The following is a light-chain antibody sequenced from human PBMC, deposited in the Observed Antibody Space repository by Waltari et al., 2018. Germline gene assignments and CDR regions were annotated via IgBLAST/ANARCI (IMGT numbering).Light chain of an antibody. Sequence: QSALTQPASVSGSPGQSITISCTGSGSDIGAFIFVSWYQQHPGKAPKLLILEAFKRHSGVSGRFSGSKLGNTAALTISGLQAEDEADYYCCSYAGSNTLVFGGGTKLTVL. CDR3: CSYAGSNTLV. V-gene: IGLV2-23*01. CDR1: GSDIGAFIF. CDR2: EAF. J-gene: IGLJ2*01.